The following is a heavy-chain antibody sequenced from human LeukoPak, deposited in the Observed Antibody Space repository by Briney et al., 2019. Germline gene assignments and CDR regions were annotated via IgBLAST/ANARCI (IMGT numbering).Heavy chain of an antibody. CDR3: TRDFVF. V-gene: IGHV3-7*01. D-gene: IGHD3-3*01. J-gene: IGHJ4*02. Sequence: GGSLRLSCAAAGFAFSTYWMGWVRQARGKGLEWVGNINQDGSEKHYVDSVRGRFTIYRDNARKSVYLQMNDLRVEDTAVYYCTRDFVFWGQGTLVTASS. CDR2: INQDGSEK. CDR1: GFAFSTYW.